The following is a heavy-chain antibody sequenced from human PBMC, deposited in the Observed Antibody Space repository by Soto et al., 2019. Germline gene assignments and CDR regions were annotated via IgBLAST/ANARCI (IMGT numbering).Heavy chain of an antibody. V-gene: IGHV3-23*01. CDR2: ISGSGGST. CDR3: AKGRSRSMIVVVIINFDY. D-gene: IGHD3-22*01. CDR1: GFTFSSYA. J-gene: IGHJ4*02. Sequence: PGGSLRLSCAASGFTFSSYAMSWVRQAPGKGLEWVSAISGSGGSTYYADSVKGRFTISRDNSKNTLYLQMNSLRAEDTAVYYFAKGRSRSMIVVVIINFDYWGQGTLVTVSS.